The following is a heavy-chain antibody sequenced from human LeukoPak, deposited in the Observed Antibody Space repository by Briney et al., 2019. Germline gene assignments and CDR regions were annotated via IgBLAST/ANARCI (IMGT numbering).Heavy chain of an antibody. V-gene: IGHV1-2*02. CDR3: ARGYCSGGSCYPGAFDI. CDR1: GYTFTSYA. CDR2: INPNSGGT. J-gene: IGHJ3*02. Sequence: ASVKVSCKASGYTFTSYAMNWVRQAPGQGLEWMGWINPNSGGTKYEQKFQGRVTMTRDTSISTAYMELSRLRSDDTAVYYCARGYCSGGSCYPGAFDIWGQGTMVTVSS. D-gene: IGHD2-15*01.